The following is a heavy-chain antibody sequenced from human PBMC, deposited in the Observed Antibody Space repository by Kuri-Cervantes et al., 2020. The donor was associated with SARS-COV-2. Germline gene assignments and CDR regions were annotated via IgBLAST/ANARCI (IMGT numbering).Heavy chain of an antibody. J-gene: IGHJ3*02. D-gene: IGHD6-25*01. CDR2: VKSKIDGETK. CDR1: GFTFSDVW. Sequence: AGSLRPACVASGFTFSDVWMGWVRQAPGKRLQWVGRVKSKIDGETKDLSAPVKDRFTISREDSKNILYLQMNSLKTEDTAVYYCITDNWRAASAFEMWGLGTMVTVSS. V-gene: IGHV3-15*01. CDR3: ITDNWRAASAFEM.